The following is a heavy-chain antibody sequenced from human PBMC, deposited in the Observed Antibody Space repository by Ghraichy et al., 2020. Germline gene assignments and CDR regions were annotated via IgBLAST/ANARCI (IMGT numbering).Heavy chain of an antibody. Sequence: GGSLRLSCAASGFTFSSYGMHWVRQAPGKGLEWVAVIWYDGSNKYYADSVKGRFTISRDNSKNTLYLQMNSLRAEDTAVYYCARGSAGYYQPMTVYFDYWGQGTLVTVSS. CDR3: ARGSAGYYQPMTVYFDY. CDR1: GFTFSSYG. V-gene: IGHV3-33*08. J-gene: IGHJ4*02. CDR2: IWYDGSNK. D-gene: IGHD3-22*01.